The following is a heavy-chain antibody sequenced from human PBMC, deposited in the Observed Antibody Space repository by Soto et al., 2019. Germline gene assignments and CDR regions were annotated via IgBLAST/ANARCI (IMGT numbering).Heavy chain of an antibody. CDR2: IYSGGST. J-gene: IGHJ3*02. V-gene: IGHV3-53*04. CDR3: ARFRRYCSGGSCYSDAFDI. D-gene: IGHD2-15*01. CDR1: WFTVSSNY. Sequence: EVQLVESGGGLVQPGGSLRLSCAASWFTVSSNYMSWVRQAPGKGLEWVSVIYSGGSTYYADSVKGRFTISRHNSKNTLYLQMNSLRAEDTAVYYCARFRRYCSGGSCYSDAFDIWGQGTMVTVSS.